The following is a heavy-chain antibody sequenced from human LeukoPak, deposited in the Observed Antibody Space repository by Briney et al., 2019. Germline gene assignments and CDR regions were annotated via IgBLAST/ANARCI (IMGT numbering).Heavy chain of an antibody. D-gene: IGHD6-19*01. Sequence: SETLSLTCTISGGSISSYYWSWIRQPPGKGLEWIGYIYYNGSTKYNPSLKSRVTIAVDTSKNQFSLKLSSVTAADTAVYYCARGKQWLSFDIWGQGTMVTVSS. J-gene: IGHJ3*02. CDR3: ARGKQWLSFDI. CDR2: IYYNGST. CDR1: GGSISSYY. V-gene: IGHV4-59*08.